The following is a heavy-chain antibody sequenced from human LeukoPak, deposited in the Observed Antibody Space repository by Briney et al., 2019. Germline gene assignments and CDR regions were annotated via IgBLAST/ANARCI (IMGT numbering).Heavy chain of an antibody. J-gene: IGHJ4*02. CDR2: ISGSDGTT. D-gene: IGHD5-18*01. Sequence: PGGSLRLSCAASGFTFSNYAMSWVRQAPGKGLEWVSGISGSDGTTSYADSVKGRSTISRDNSMNTLYLQMNSLRAEDTAVYYCAKDDRIQTRRYSYNYWGQGTLVTVSS. CDR3: AKDDRIQTRRYSYNY. V-gene: IGHV3-23*01. CDR1: GFTFSNYA.